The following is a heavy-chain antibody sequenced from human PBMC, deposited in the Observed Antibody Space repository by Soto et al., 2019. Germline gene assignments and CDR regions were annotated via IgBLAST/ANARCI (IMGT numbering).Heavy chain of an antibody. D-gene: IGHD6-25*01. CDR1: GYTFTTYW. CDR2: IYPGDSDT. J-gene: IGHJ6*01. V-gene: IGHV5-51*01. CDR3: VRHSFLSGILAAAGKRYYSYGMAV. Sequence: GESLEISCNGSGYTFTTYWIGWVRQMPGKGLEWMGIIYPGDSDTKYSRSSQGKVPIPADKPISPAYLQWSSLKASDTAMYLCVRHSFLSGILAAAGKRYYSYGMAVWGQGTTVTVSS.